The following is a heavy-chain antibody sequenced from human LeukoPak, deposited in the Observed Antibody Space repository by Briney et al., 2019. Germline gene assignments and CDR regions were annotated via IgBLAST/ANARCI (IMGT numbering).Heavy chain of an antibody. CDR2: INPNSGGT. CDR3: ARGADSGSYYWGNWFDP. D-gene: IGHD1-26*01. CDR1: GYTFTGYY. V-gene: IGHV1-2*02. Sequence: GASVKVSCKASGYTFTGYYMHWVRQAPGQGLEWMGWINPNSGGTDYAQKFQGRVTMTRDTSISTAYMELSRLRSDDTAVYYCARGADSGSYYWGNWFDPWGQGTLVTVSS. J-gene: IGHJ5*02.